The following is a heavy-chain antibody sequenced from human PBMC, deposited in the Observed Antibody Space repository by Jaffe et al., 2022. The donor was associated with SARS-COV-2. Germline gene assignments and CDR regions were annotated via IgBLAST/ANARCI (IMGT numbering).Heavy chain of an antibody. CDR3: ARGIAVPDRPPSPFNY. V-gene: IGHV1-18*01. CDR1: GFTFTGYG. Sequence: QVQLMQSGADVKRPGASMLVSCKSSGFTFTGYGFNWVRQAPGHGLEWMGWISAYNGDTVYAQTFQGRVTMTTDSSTSTAYLELRSLRSDDTAVYYCARGIAVPDRPPSPFNYWGQGTQVTVSS. CDR2: ISAYNGDT. D-gene: IGHD6-19*01. J-gene: IGHJ4*02.